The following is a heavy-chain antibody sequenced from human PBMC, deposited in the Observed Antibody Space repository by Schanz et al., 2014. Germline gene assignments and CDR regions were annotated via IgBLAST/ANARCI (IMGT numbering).Heavy chain of an antibody. Sequence: EVQLVESGGGLVQPGGSLRLSCAASGFSIRNHDMHWVRQATGAGLEWVSAIGTAGDTFYLDSVKGRFTISRENAKNSLYLQMNSLRAGDTAVYYCAKDPSHGDYDYYFDYWGQGTLVTVSS. J-gene: IGHJ4*02. CDR2: IGTAGDT. D-gene: IGHD3-22*01. CDR3: AKDPSHGDYDYYFDY. CDR1: GFSIRNHD. V-gene: IGHV3-13*04.